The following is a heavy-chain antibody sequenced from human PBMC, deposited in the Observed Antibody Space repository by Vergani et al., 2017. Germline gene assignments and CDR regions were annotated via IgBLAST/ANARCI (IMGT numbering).Heavy chain of an antibody. J-gene: IGHJ6*02. Sequence: QVQLQESGPGLVKPSQTLSLSCTVSGGSVRTSIGYYWTWIRQPAGKTLEWIGEIFSSGTTYYNPSLKSRVTIFLDTSKSQFSLKVTSVTAADTAVYFCARGKYNSGDYYYYYGLDVWGQGTTATVSS. CDR3: ARGKYNSGDYYYYYGLDV. CDR1: GGSVRTSIGYY. V-gene: IGHV4-61*02. CDR2: IFSSGTT. D-gene: IGHD3-22*01.